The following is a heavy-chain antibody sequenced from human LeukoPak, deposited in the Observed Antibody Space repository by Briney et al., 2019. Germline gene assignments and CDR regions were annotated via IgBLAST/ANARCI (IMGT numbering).Heavy chain of an antibody. J-gene: IGHJ4*02. CDR1: GGPISSYY. Sequence: SETLSLTCTVSGGPISSYYWSWIRQPPGKGLEWIGYIYYSGSTNYNPSLKSRATISVDTSKNQFSLKLSSVTAADTAVYYCARHIAVAGMEGDYFDYWGQGTLVTVSS. CDR2: IYYSGST. D-gene: IGHD6-19*01. V-gene: IGHV4-59*08. CDR3: ARHIAVAGMEGDYFDY.